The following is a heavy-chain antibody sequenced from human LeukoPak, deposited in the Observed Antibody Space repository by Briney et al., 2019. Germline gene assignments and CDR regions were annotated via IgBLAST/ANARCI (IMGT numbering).Heavy chain of an antibody. D-gene: IGHD6-13*01. CDR3: AKEWVAAALDY. Sequence: HPGGSLRLSCAASGFTFSSYGMHWVRQAPGKGLEWVAVISYDGSNKYYADSVKGRFTISRDNSKNTLYLQMNSLRAEDTAVYYCAKEWVAAALDYWGQGTLVTVSS. CDR2: ISYDGSNK. CDR1: GFTFSSYG. J-gene: IGHJ4*02. V-gene: IGHV3-30*18.